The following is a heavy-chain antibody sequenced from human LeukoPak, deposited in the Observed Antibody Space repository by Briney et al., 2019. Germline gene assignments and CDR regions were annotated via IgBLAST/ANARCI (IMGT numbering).Heavy chain of an antibody. CDR1: GFTFSSYS. V-gene: IGHV3-48*01. J-gene: IGHJ4*02. D-gene: IGHD3-22*01. Sequence: GGSLRLSCAASGFTFSSYSMNWVRQAPGKGLEWVSYISSSSSTIYYADSMKGRFTISRDNATNSLYLQMNSLRAEDTAVYYCARGLPYYYDSSGDTLFDYWGQGTLVTVSS. CDR2: ISSSSSTI. CDR3: ARGLPYYYDSSGDTLFDY.